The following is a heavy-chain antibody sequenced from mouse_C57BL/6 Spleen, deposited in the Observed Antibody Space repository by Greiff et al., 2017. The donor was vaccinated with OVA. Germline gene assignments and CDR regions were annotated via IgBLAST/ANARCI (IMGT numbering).Heavy chain of an antibody. D-gene: IGHD2-4*01. J-gene: IGHJ3*01. V-gene: IGHV1-81*01. CDR2: IYPRSGNT. Sequence: QVQLKESGAELARPGASVKLSCKASGYTFTSYGISWVKQRTGQGLEWIGEIYPRSGNTYYNEKFKGKATLTADKSSSTAYMELRSLTSEDSAVYFCARVEDYDTAWFAYWGQGTLVTVSA. CDR3: ARVEDYDTAWFAY. CDR1: GYTFTSYG.